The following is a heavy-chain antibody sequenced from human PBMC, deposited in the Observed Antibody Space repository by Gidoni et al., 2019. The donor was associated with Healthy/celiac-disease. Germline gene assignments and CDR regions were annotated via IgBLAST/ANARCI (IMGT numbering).Heavy chain of an antibody. CDR2: INPNSGGT. CDR1: GYPFTGYY. CDR3: ARDFMADGQAGFDP. J-gene: IGHJ5*02. Sequence: VQLVQSGAEVKKPGASVKVSCTASGYPFTGYYMHWVRQAPGQGLEWMGWINPNSGGTNYAQKFKGRVTMTRDTSISTAYMELSRLRSDDTAVYYCARDFMADGQAGFDPWGQGTLVTVSS. V-gene: IGHV1-2*02.